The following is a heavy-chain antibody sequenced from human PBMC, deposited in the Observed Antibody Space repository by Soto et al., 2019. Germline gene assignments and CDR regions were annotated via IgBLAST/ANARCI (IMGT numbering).Heavy chain of an antibody. CDR1: GFTFSSYG. CDR2: IWYDGSNK. V-gene: IGHV3-33*01. D-gene: IGHD6-6*01. Sequence: GGSLRLSCAASGFTFSSYGMHWVRQAPGKGLEWVAVIWYDGSNKYYADSVKGRFTISRDNSKNTLYLQMNSLRAEDTAVYYCAREKGWSLYSSSSEDYYGMDVWGQGTTVTVSS. CDR3: AREKGWSLYSSSSEDYYGMDV. J-gene: IGHJ6*02.